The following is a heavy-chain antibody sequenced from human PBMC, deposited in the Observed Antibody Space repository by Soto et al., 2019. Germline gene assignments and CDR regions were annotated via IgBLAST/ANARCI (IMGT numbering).Heavy chain of an antibody. CDR3: AREGGYGSGSYYRNDAFDI. CDR2: IIPIVGTG. J-gene: IGHJ3*02. Sequence: SVKVSCKASGGSFSSYAISWVRQAPGQGLEWMGGIIPIVGTGNYAQNFQGRVTITADESTSTAYMELSSLRSEDTAVYYCAREGGYGSGSYYRNDAFDIWGQGTMVTVSS. V-gene: IGHV1-69*13. CDR1: GGSFSSYA. D-gene: IGHD3-10*01.